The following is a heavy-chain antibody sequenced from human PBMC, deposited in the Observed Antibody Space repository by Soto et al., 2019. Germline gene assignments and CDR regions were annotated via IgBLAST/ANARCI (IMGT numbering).Heavy chain of an antibody. CDR1: GFTFSSYD. CDR2: IGTAGDT. D-gene: IGHD4-17*01. J-gene: IGHJ3*02. V-gene: IGHV3-13*01. CDR3: AREIIDRDYGAFDI. Sequence: EVQLVESGGGLVQPGGSLRLSCAASGFTFSSYDMHWVRQATGKGLEWVSAIGTAGDTYYPGSVKGRFTISRENAKNSLYLQMNSLRAGDTAVDYCAREIIDRDYGAFDIWGQGTMVTVSS.